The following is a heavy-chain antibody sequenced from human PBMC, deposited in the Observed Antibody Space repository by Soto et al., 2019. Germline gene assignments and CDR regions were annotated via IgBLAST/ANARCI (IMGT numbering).Heavy chain of an antibody. V-gene: IGHV2-70*01. D-gene: IGHD3-9*01. J-gene: IGHJ5*02. CDR3: ARIDYDILTGYYPNGFDP. CDR2: IDWDDDK. Sequence: SGPTLLNPTQTLTLTCTFSGFSLSTSGMCVSWIRQPPGKALEWLALIDWDDDKYYSTSLKTRLTISKDTSKNQVVLTMTNMDPVDTATYYCARIDYDILTGYYPNGFDPWGQGTLVTVSS. CDR1: GFSLSTSGMC.